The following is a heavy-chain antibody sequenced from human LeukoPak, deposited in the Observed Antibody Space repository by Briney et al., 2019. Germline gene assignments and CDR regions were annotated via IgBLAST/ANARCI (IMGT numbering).Heavy chain of an antibody. D-gene: IGHD2-15*01. CDR3: ASKLYGGPVFDY. CDR1: GGSIGSYY. CDR2: IYYSGST. Sequence: SETLSLTCTVSGGSIGSYYWSWIRQPPGKGLEWIGYIYYSGSTNYNPSLKSRVTISVDTSKNQFSLKLSSVTAADTAVYYWASKLYGGPVFDYWGQGTLVTVSS. J-gene: IGHJ4*02. V-gene: IGHV4-59*08.